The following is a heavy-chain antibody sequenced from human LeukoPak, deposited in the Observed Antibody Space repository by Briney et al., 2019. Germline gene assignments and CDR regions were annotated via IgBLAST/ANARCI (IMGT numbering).Heavy chain of an antibody. V-gene: IGHV4-34*01. D-gene: IGHD6-19*01. CDR1: GGSFSGYY. CDR2: INHSGST. CDR3: ARGRYSSGRTYYYYYMDV. Sequence: SETLSLTCAVYGGSFSGYYWSWIRQPPGKGLEWIGEINHSGSTNYNPSLKSRVTISVDTSKNQFSLKLSSVTAADTAVYYCARGRYSSGRTYYYYYMDVWGEGTTVTVSS. J-gene: IGHJ6*03.